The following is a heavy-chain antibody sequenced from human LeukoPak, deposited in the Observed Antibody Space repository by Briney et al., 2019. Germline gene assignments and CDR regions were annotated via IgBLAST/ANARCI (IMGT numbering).Heavy chain of an antibody. CDR3: ARDVGSNNCEN. J-gene: IGHJ4*02. V-gene: IGHV1-2*06. CDR2: INPNSGVT. D-gene: IGHD2-2*01. Sequence: ASVKVSCKSSGYTFTGYSIHWVRQAPGQGLEWMGRINPNSGVTNYAQKFQGRVAVTRDTSLNTAYMELNRLGSDDTAMYYCARDVGSNNCENWGQGTLVTVSS. CDR1: GYTFTGYS.